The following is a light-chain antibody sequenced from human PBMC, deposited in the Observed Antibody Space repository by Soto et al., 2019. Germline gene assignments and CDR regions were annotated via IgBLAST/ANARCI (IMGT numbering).Light chain of an antibody. CDR2: YND. CDR3: QSYDSSLSGHVV. J-gene: IGLJ2*01. V-gene: IGLV1-40*01. Sequence: QSVLTQPPSVSGAPGQRVTISCTGSSSNLGSGFDVQWYQQLPGTAPKLLIYYNDNRPSGVPDRFSGSKSGTSASLAITGPQADDEADYYCQSYDSSLSGHVVFGGGTQLTVL. CDR1: SSNLGSGFD.